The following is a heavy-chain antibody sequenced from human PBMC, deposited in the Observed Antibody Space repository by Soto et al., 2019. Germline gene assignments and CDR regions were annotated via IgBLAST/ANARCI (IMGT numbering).Heavy chain of an antibody. J-gene: IGHJ5*02. CDR2: INHSGST. CDR3: ASTQDLVAWFDP. D-gene: IGHD2-8*02. V-gene: IGHV4-30-2*01. Sequence: PSETLSLTCAVSGGSISSGGYSWSWIRQPPGKGLEWIGEINHSGSTNYNPSLKSRVTISVDTSKKQFSLKLSSVTAADTAVYYCASTQDLVAWFDPWGQGTLVTVSS. CDR1: GGSISSGGYS.